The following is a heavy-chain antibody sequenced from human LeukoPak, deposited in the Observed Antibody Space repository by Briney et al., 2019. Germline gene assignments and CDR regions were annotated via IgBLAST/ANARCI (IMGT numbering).Heavy chain of an antibody. CDR3: ATYSSSNAREFQH. Sequence: RGSLRLSCAASGFTFSNYWMSWVRQAPGKGLEWVANIKQDGSEKYYVDSVRGRFTISRDNAKISLYLQMNSLRAEDTAVYYCATYSSSNAREFQHWGQGTLVTVSS. V-gene: IGHV3-7*01. J-gene: IGHJ1*01. CDR1: GFTFSNYW. CDR2: IKQDGSEK. D-gene: IGHD2-2*01.